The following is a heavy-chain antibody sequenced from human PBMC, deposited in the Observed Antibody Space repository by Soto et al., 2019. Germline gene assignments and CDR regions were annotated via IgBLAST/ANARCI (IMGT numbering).Heavy chain of an antibody. Sequence: QVHLVESGGGVVQPGRSLRLSCAAGYSFVYGMHWVRQAPGKGLEWVSVISYDGSNKYYADSVKGRFTVSIDNSRNTVFLEMDRLRIEDTAVYYCAKAGGKVSTPFDPWGQGTLVTVSP. CDR1: GYSFVYG. CDR3: AKAGGKVSTPFDP. CDR2: ISYDGSNK. V-gene: IGHV3-30*18. D-gene: IGHD2-8*01. J-gene: IGHJ5*02.